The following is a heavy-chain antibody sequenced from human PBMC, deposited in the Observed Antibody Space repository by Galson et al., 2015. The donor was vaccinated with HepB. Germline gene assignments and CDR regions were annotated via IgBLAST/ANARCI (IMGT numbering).Heavy chain of an antibody. D-gene: IGHD3-22*01. CDR2: ISSSSSYI. CDR3: ARVGPFYDISGYYYYTSMFDY. V-gene: IGHV3-21*01. J-gene: IGHJ4*02. CDR1: GFTFSSYS. Sequence: SLRLSCAASGFTFSSYSMNWVRQAPGKGLEWVSSISSSSSYIYYADSVKGRFTISRDNAKNSLYLQMNSLRAEDTAVYYCARVGPFYDISGYYYYTSMFDYWGQGTLVTVSS.